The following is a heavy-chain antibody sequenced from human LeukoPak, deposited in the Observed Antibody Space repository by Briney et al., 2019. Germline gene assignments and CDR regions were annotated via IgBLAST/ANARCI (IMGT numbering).Heavy chain of an antibody. V-gene: IGHV3-30*09. Sequence: GGSLRLSCAASGFTFSNYALHWVRQAPGKGLEWVAVISYDGSNKYYADSVKGRFAISRDNSENTLYLQTNSLRAEDTAVYYCVLTVVNAFDIWGQGTLVTVSS. D-gene: IGHD2-21*02. CDR3: VLTVVNAFDI. CDR1: GFTFSNYA. CDR2: ISYDGSNK. J-gene: IGHJ3*02.